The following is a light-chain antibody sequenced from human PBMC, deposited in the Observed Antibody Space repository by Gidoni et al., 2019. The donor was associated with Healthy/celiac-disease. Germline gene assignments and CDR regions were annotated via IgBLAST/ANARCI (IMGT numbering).Light chain of an antibody. CDR3: QQSYSTPLT. Sequence: DIPMPHSPSPLSASVGDRVTITCRASQSISSYLNWYQQKPGKAHKLLIYAASSLQSGVPSRFSGSGSGTDFTLTISSLQPEDFATYYCQQSYSTPLTFGGGTKVEIK. CDR1: QSISSY. CDR2: AAS. V-gene: IGKV1-39*01. J-gene: IGKJ4*01.